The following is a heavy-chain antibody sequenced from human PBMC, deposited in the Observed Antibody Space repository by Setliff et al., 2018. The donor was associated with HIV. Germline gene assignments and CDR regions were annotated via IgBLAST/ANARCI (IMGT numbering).Heavy chain of an antibody. J-gene: IGHJ6*03. CDR1: GDTFNSLA. CDR2: FVSILSRA. CDR3: ARDPIGIDFGLSYYMDV. D-gene: IGHD3-3*01. Sequence: SVKVSCKASGDTFNSLAFNWVRQAPGQGLEWMGDFVSILSRAQYAQKFQGRLTITADESTSTAYMELGSLTSDDTAVYYCARDPIGIDFGLSYYMDVWGKGTAVTVSS. V-gene: IGHV1-69*10.